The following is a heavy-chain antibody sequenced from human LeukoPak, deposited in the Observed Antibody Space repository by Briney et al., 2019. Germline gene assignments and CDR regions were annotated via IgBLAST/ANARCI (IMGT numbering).Heavy chain of an antibody. CDR3: AKDSLADIDY. CDR2: IRHDGSIK. CDR1: GFIFSTYG. Sequence: GGSLRLSCAASGFIFSTYGMYWVRQAPGKGLEWVAFIRHDGSIKDYADSVKGRSTISRDNSKNTLYLQMNSLRAEDTAVYYCAKDSLADIDYWGQGTLVTVSS. V-gene: IGHV3-30*02. D-gene: IGHD3-16*01. J-gene: IGHJ4*02.